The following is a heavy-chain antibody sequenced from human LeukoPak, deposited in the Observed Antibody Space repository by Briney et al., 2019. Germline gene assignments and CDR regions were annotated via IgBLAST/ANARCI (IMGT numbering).Heavy chain of an antibody. CDR3: ARDRKRYSSGWEANDY. J-gene: IGHJ4*02. Sequence: PGGSLRLSCAASGFTFSSYSMNWVRQAPGKGLEWVSSISSSSSYIYYADSVKGRFTISRDNAKNSLYPQMNSLRAEDTAVYYCARDRKRYSSGWEANDYWGQGTLVTVSS. CDR2: ISSSSSYI. V-gene: IGHV3-21*01. CDR1: GFTFSSYS. D-gene: IGHD6-19*01.